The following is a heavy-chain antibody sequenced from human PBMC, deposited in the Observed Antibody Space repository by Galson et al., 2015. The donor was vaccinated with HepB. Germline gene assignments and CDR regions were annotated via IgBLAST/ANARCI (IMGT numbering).Heavy chain of an antibody. Sequence: SLRLSCAASGFTFTTYGFNWVRQAPGKGLEWVSSISHSSSSIYYADSVKGRFTISRDNAKNSVFLQINSLRAEDTAVYFCARDWWDALTYYYGMDAWGQGTTVTVSS. D-gene: IGHD1-26*01. J-gene: IGHJ6*02. V-gene: IGHV3-21*01. CDR2: ISHSSSSI. CDR1: GFTFTTYG. CDR3: ARDWWDALTYYYGMDA.